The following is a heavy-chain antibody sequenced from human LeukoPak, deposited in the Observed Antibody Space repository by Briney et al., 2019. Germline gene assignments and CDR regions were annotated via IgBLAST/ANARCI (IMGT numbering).Heavy chain of an antibody. CDR1: GGSFTGFY. Sequence: TSETLSLTCAVYGGSFTGFYWSWIRQPPGKGLEWIGEINHSGNTNYNPSLKSRVTTSVDRSKNQFSLKLSSVTAADTAIYYCARKREAAYQNWFDPWGQGTLVTVSS. V-gene: IGHV4-34*01. CDR2: INHSGNT. CDR3: ARKREAAYQNWFDP. D-gene: IGHD2-15*01. J-gene: IGHJ5*02.